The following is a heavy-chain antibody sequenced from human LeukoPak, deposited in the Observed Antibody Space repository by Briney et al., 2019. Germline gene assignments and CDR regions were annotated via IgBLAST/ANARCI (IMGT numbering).Heavy chain of an antibody. D-gene: IGHD3-10*01. CDR2: INPNSGGT. J-gene: IGHJ3*02. Sequence: ASVKVSCKAAGYTFTGYYMHWVRQAPGQGLEWMGWINPNSGGTNYAQKFQGRITMTRDTSISTAYMELSRLTSDDTAVYYCARDPPIGGADVFDIWGQGTMVTVSS. V-gene: IGHV1-2*02. CDR1: GYTFTGYY. CDR3: ARDPPIGGADVFDI.